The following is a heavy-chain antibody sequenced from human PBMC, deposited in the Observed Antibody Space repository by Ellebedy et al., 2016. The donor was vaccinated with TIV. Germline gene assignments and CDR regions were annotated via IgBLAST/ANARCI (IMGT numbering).Heavy chain of an antibody. Sequence: GESLKISXEASGLSVNNAYMTWVRQAPGKGLEWIGRIQSRNEGGTAAYAAPVQGRFIISRDVSENRLFLHMNSLRTEDTGVYYCNTGWAFDDWGQGTMVTVSS. CDR1: GLSVNNAY. CDR3: NTGWAFDD. D-gene: IGHD1-14*01. J-gene: IGHJ3*01. CDR2: IQSRNEGGTA. V-gene: IGHV3-15*05.